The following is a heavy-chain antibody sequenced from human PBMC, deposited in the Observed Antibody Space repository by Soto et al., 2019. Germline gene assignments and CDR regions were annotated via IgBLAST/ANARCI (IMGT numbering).Heavy chain of an antibody. CDR2: INPNNGGT. J-gene: IGHJ4*02. CDR1: GYTFTGYY. D-gene: IGHD1-26*01. CDR3: ARDLPIVGTTTWDY. Sequence: QVQLVQSGAEVKKSGASVMVSCKASGYTFTGYYIYWVRQAPGQGLEWMGWINPNNGGTDYVQKFQGRVSMTRNTSITTVYMELSRLRSDDTAVYYCARDLPIVGTTTWDYWGQGTLVTVSS. V-gene: IGHV1-2*02.